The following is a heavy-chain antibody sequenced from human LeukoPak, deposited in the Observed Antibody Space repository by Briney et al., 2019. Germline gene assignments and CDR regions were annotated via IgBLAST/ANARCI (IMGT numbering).Heavy chain of an antibody. J-gene: IGHJ6*02. V-gene: IGHV1-69*04. D-gene: IGHD6-19*01. CDR2: IIPILGIA. CDR1: GYTFTSYA. CDR3: AMGPYSSGWYDYYYYGMDV. Sequence: ASVKVSCKASGYTFTSYAISWVRQAPGQGLEWMGRIIPILGIANYAQKFQGRVTITADKSTSTAYMELSSLRSEDTAVYYCAMGPYSSGWYDYYYYGMDVWGQGTTVTVSS.